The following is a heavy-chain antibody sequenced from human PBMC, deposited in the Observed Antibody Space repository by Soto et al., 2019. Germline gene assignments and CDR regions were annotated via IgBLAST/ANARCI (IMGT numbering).Heavy chain of an antibody. D-gene: IGHD2-15*01. V-gene: IGHV3-23*01. J-gene: IGHJ4*02. CDR2: LLRPGRST. CDR3: ATSKIYFFQSGGSHHVPLGF. CDR1: GFMFSDYA. Sequence: GSLRLSCAASGFMFSDYAMTWARQAPGKELEWVSGLLRPGRSTYYADSVKGRFTISGDTSANTVYLQMDSLRAEDTAVYYCATSKIYFFQSGGSHHVPLGFWGQGTLVTVSS.